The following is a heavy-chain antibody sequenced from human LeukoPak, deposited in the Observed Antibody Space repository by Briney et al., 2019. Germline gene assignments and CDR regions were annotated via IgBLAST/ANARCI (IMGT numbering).Heavy chain of an antibody. CDR3: ARASDIAVTGFDC. CDR1: GASISSYY. J-gene: IGHJ4*02. V-gene: IGHV4-59*01. CDR2: IYNGGNI. D-gene: IGHD6-19*01. Sequence: SETLSLTCTVSGASISSYYWSWIRQTPRNGLEWIGSIYNGGNINYEPSLKSRVTISMDTSKSHFSLSLTSVTAADTAVYFCARASDIAVTGFDCWGQGLLVTVSS.